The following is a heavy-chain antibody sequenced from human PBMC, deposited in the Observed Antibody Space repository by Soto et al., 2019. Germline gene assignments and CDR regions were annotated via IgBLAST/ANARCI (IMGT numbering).Heavy chain of an antibody. CDR1: GGSISSHY. Sequence: QVQLQGSGPGLVKPSETLSLTCTVSGGSISSHYWSWIRQPPGQGLDWIGYNYYSGSTNYNPSRNSRVTISGDKSKSQFSLRLSSVTAADSAVYFCARLDGFDHYFGYWGQGALVTGYS. CDR2: NYYSGST. V-gene: IGHV4-59*08. J-gene: IGHJ4*02. CDR3: ARLDGFDHYFGY. D-gene: IGHD5-12*01.